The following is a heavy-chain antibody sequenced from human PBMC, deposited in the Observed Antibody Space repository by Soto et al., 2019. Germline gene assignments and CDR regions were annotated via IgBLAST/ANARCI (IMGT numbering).Heavy chain of an antibody. V-gene: IGHV4-61*01. J-gene: IGHJ6*02. CDR1: GGFVNSDTHS. Sequence: TSETLSLTCTVSGGFVNSDTHSWSWIRQTPGKRLEWIGFIYSGGSTKNPSLRSRVTMSVDTSKNQFSLKLRSVIVADTAVYHCARFVRSCSATTCSTRADVWGQGITVTVSS. D-gene: IGHD2-2*01. CDR2: IYSGGST. CDR3: ARFVRSCSATTCSTRADV.